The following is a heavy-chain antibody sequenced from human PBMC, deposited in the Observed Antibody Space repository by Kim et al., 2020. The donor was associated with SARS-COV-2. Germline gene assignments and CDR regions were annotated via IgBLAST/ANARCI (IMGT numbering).Heavy chain of an antibody. J-gene: IGHJ4*02. V-gene: IGHV3-33*01. CDR2: IWYDGSNK. CDR3: ARDPGRAAIAAYFDY. CDR1: GFTFSSYG. D-gene: IGHD6-25*01. Sequence: GGSLRLSCAASGFTFSSYGMHWVRQAPGKGLEWVAVIWYDGSNKYYADSVKGRFTISRDNSKNTLYLQMNSLRAEDTAVYYCARDPGRAAIAAYFDYWGQGTLVTVSS.